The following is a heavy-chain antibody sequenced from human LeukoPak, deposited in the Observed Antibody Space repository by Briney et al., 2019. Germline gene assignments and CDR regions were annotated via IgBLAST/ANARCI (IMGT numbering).Heavy chain of an antibody. D-gene: IGHD6-6*01. Sequence: VGPIKISCKGSGYTFTPYWIGGVRQVPGKGLEWMGIIFSGDSDTRYSPSFRGQVTISADKSTNTAFLQWSSPKVSDTAMYYCTRLVRLAAPYCDNWGQGTLVTDSS. CDR1: GYTFTPYW. CDR3: TRLVRLAAPYCDN. J-gene: IGHJ4*02. CDR2: IFSGDSDT. V-gene: IGHV5-51*01.